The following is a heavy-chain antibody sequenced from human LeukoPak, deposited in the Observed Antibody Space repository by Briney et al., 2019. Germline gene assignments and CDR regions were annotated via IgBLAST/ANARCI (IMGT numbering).Heavy chain of an antibody. CDR3: ARDPKQPMTTVTTGPLSFDC. V-gene: IGHV1-69*04. CDR1: GGALSSYA. CDR2: TIPILGIA. J-gene: IGHJ4*02. Sequence: GASVKVFCKASGGALSSYAISWVRQAPGQGLEWMGRTIPILGIANYAQKFQGRVTITADKSTSTAYMELGSVRSVETAVYYCARDPKQPMTTVTTGPLSFDCWGQGTLVTVSS. D-gene: IGHD4-17*01.